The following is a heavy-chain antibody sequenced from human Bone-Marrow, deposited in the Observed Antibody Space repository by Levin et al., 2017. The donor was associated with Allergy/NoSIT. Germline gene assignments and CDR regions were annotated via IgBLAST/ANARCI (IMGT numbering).Heavy chain of an antibody. V-gene: IGHV3-66*01. D-gene: IGHD3-9*01. CDR3: ARGWLRGQ. J-gene: IGHJ4*02. Sequence: ASVKVSCAVSGFPVSSNYMSWVRQAPGTGLEWISVIYGGGSTLYADSVKGRFTISRDNSKNTLSLQMNSLTAEDTAVYYCARGWLRGQWGQGTLVTVSS. CDR1: GFPVSSNY. CDR2: IYGGGST.